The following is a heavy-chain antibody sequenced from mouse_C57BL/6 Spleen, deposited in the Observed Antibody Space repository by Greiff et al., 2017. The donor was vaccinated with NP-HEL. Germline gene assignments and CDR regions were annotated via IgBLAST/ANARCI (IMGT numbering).Heavy chain of an antibody. Sequence: EVQLVESGGGLVKPGGSLKLSCAASGFTFSSYAMSWVRQTPEKRLEWVATISDGGSYTYYPDNVKGRFTISRDNAKNNLYLQMSHLKSEDTAMYYCARAFNWDVYAMDYWGQGTSVTVSS. V-gene: IGHV5-4*01. CDR2: ISDGGSYT. J-gene: IGHJ4*01. CDR3: ARAFNWDVYAMDY. CDR1: GFTFSSYA. D-gene: IGHD4-1*01.